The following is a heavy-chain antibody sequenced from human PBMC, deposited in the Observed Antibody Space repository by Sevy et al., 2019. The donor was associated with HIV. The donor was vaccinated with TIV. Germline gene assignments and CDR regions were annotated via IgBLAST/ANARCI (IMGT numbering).Heavy chain of an antibody. CDR3: ARARAYYYDNSGYSFDY. D-gene: IGHD3-22*01. V-gene: IGHV3-7*01. CDR2: IKQEGSEK. CDR1: GFTLSSYW. J-gene: IGHJ4*02. Sequence: GSLRLSCAASGFTLSSYWMSWVRQAPGKGLEWVANIKQEGSEKYYVDSVKGRFTISRDKAKNSLYLQMNSLRVEDTAAYYWARARAYYYDNSGYSFDYWGQGTLVTVSS.